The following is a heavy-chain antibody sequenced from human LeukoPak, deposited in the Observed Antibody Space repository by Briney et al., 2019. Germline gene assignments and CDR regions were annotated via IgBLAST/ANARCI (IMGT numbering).Heavy chain of an antibody. D-gene: IGHD2-2*02. CDR1: GYTFTGYY. Sequence: GASVKVSCKASGYTFTGYYMHWVRQAPGQGLEWMGIINPSGGSTSYAQKFQGRVTMTRDTSTSTVYMELSSLRSEDTAVYYCARSDRCSSTSCYTAYYYYYMDVWGKGTTVTVSS. V-gene: IGHV1-46*03. CDR3: ARSDRCSSTSCYTAYYYYYMDV. J-gene: IGHJ6*03. CDR2: INPSGGST.